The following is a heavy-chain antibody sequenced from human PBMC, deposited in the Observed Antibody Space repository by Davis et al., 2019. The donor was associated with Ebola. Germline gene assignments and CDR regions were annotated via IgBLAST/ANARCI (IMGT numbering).Heavy chain of an antibody. CDR2: IYYSGST. CDR3: ARHDQFLEWLLFNY. D-gene: IGHD3-3*01. Sequence: MPSETLSLTCTVSGGSISSSSYYWGWIRQPPGKGLEWIGSIYYSGSTYYNPSLKSRVTISVDTSKNQFSLKLSSVTAADTAVYYCARHDQFLEWLLFNYWGQRTLVTVSS. V-gene: IGHV4-39*01. CDR1: GGSISSSSYY. J-gene: IGHJ4*02.